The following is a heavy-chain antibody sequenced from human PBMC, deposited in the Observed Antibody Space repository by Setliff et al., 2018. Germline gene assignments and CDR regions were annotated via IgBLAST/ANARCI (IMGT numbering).Heavy chain of an antibody. CDR1: VGSISYNY. CDR2: INTSGST. D-gene: IGHD3-10*01. V-gene: IGHV4-4*07. CDR3: ARDVGGEGYSDS. Sequence: PSETLSLTCTVSVGSISYNYWSWIRQPAGKGLQWIGRINTSGSTKYNPSRKSRVTMSVDTSKNQFSLKLRAVTAADTAVYYCARDVGGEGYSDSWGQGTLVTVSS. J-gene: IGHJ4*02.